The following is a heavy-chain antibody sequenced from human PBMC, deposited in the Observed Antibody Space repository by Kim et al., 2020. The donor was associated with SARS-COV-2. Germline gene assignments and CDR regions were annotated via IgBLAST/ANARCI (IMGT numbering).Heavy chain of an antibody. CDR1: GFTFSSYW. V-gene: IGHV3-7*03. CDR3: ARFEGELSTPFDY. J-gene: IGHJ4*02. CDR2: IKQDGSEK. D-gene: IGHD3-16*02. Sequence: GGSLRLSCAASGFTFSSYWMSWVRQAPGKGLEWVANIKQDGSEKYYVDSVKGRFTISRDNAKNSLYLQMNSLRAEDTAVYYCARFEGELSTPFDYWGQGTLVTVSS.